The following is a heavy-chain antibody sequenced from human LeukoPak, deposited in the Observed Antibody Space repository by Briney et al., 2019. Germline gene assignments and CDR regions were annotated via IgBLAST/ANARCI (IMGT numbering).Heavy chain of an antibody. D-gene: IGHD3-10*01. CDR1: GGTFSSYT. J-gene: IGHJ4*02. CDR3: ARVSRYYGSGSYYFDY. CDR2: IIPILGIA. V-gene: IGHV1-69*02. Sequence: GSSVKVSCKASGGTFSSYTISWVRQAPGQGLEWMGRIIPILGIANYAQKFQGRVTITADKSTSTAYMELSSLRSEDTAVHYCARVSRYYGSGSYYFDYWGQGTLVTVSS.